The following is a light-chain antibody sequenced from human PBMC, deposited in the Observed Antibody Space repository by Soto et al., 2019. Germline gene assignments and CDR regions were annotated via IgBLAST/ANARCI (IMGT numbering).Light chain of an antibody. CDR2: TAS. J-gene: IGKJ4*01. Sequence: DVQLTPTPSFLSASIGDRLTITCRASQGINNFLAWYQQKPGKAPKLLIYTASTLQSGVPSRFSGSGSGTEFTLTISSLQPEDLATYYCQQVNTYPVTFGGGTKVDIK. CDR1: QGINNF. V-gene: IGKV1-9*01. CDR3: QQVNTYPVT.